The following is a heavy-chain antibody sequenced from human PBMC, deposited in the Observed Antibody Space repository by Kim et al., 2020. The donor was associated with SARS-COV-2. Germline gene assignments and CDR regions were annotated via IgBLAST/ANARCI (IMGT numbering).Heavy chain of an antibody. D-gene: IGHD1-1*01. V-gene: IGHV3-7*01. CDR3: ARVYSGSHHFDY. Sequence: LDSVKGRFIISRDNAENSLYLQMNSLRAEDTAVYYCARVYSGSHHFDYWGQGTLVTVPS. J-gene: IGHJ4*02.